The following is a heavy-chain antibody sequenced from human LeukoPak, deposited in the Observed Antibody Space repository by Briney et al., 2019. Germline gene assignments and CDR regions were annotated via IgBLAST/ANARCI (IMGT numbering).Heavy chain of an antibody. CDR1: GGSISSGYY. CDR3: ARGYCSGGSCYSYYYYNYMDV. CDR2: IYHSGST. V-gene: IGHV4-38-2*02. Sequence: SETLSLTCTVSGGSISSGYYWGWIRQPPGKGLEWIGSIYHSGSTYYNPSLKSRVTISVDTSKNQFSLKLSSVTAADTAVYYCARGYCSGGSCYSYYYYNYMDVWGKGTTVTVSS. J-gene: IGHJ6*03. D-gene: IGHD2-15*01.